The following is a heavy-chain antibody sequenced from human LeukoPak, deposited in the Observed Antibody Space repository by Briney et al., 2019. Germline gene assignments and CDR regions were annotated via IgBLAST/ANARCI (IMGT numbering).Heavy chain of an antibody. V-gene: IGHV3-23*01. D-gene: IGHD1-26*01. CDR2: ISGIGGST. J-gene: IGHJ4*02. CDR3: SKGMLEATLTGWDY. CDR1: GFTFSNYA. Sequence: GGSLRLSCAASGFTFSNYAMSWVRQAPGKGLEWVSAISGIGGSTYYADSVKGRFTISRDNSKNTMYLQMNSPRAEDTAVDYCSKGMLEATLTGWDYWGQGTLVTVSS.